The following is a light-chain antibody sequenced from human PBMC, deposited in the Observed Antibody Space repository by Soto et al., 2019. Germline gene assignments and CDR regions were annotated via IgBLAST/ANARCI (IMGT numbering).Light chain of an antibody. J-gene: IGKJ1*01. Sequence: EIVWTQSPGTLSFSPGERATLSCRASQSVSSSYLAWYQQKPGQAPRLLIYGASSRATGLPDRFSGSGSGTDFTLTISRLEPEDFAVYYCQQYGSSRWTFGQGTKVEIK. CDR3: QQYGSSRWT. V-gene: IGKV3-20*01. CDR2: GAS. CDR1: QSVSSSY.